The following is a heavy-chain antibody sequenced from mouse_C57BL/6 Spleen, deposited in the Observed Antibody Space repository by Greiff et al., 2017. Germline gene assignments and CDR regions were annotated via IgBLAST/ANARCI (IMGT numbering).Heavy chain of an antibody. CDR3: ARDTTVVGSSYAMDY. CDR1: GFTFSDYG. J-gene: IGHJ4*01. V-gene: IGHV5-17*01. D-gene: IGHD1-1*01. CDR2: ISSGSSTI. Sequence: EVQVVESGGGLVKPGGSLKLSCAASGFTFSDYGMHWVRQAPEKGLEWVAYISSGSSTIYYADTVKGRFTISRDNAKKTLFLQRTSLRSEDTAMYYCARDTTVVGSSYAMDYWGQGTSVTVSS.